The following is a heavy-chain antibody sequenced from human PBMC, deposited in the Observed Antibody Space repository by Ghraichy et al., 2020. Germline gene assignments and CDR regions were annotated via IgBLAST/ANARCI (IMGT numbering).Heavy chain of an antibody. V-gene: IGHV4-39*01. CDR1: GASLSGSTYY. CDR2: ISSGGGV. D-gene: IGHD5-12*01. CDR3: ARRGYTGFDEEYYFDY. Sequence: SQTLSLTCTVSGASLSGSTYYWDWIRQTPGKGLESLEAISSGGGVYYNPSLKSRLTLSIDTSKNQFSLSLRSVTAADTAVYYCARRGYTGFDEEYYFDYWGQGILVTVSS. J-gene: IGHJ4*02.